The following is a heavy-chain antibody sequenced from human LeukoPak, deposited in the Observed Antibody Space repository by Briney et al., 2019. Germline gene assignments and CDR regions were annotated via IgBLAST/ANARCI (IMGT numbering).Heavy chain of an antibody. CDR1: GFIFSNSA. J-gene: IGHJ4*02. V-gene: IGHV3-30*03. CDR3: ARDLAGYNSFDY. CDR2: ISYDGSNK. D-gene: IGHD5-24*01. Sequence: GGSLRLSCAASGFIFSNSAMHWVRQAPGKGLEWVAVISYDGSNKYYADSVKGRFTISRDNSKNTLYLQMNSLRAEDTAVYYCARDLAGYNSFDYWGQGTLVTVSS.